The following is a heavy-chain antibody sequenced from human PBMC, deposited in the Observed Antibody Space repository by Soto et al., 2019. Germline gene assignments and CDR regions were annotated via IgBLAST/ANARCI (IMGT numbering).Heavy chain of an antibody. CDR1: GYPVTAYY. Sequence: QLHLVQSGAVVKKPGASVTVSCSASGYPVTAYYMHWVRQAPGRGLEWMGGINPATGAAKYTQTFRGRVTMTRDTSTGTVFMELGGLTAADTAVFYCARGGGVGVAGSAAFDMWGQGTLVTVSS. CDR3: ARGGGVGVAGSAAFDM. V-gene: IGHV1-2*02. J-gene: IGHJ3*02. CDR2: INPATGAA. D-gene: IGHD3-3*01.